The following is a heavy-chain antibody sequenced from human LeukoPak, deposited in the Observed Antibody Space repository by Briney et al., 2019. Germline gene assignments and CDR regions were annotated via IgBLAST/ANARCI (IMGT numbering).Heavy chain of an antibody. CDR2: IYYSGST. Sequence: SETLSLTCTVSGGSISSYYWSWIRQPPGKGQEWIGYIYYSGSTNYNPSLKSRVTISVDTSKNQFSLKLSSVTAADTAVYYCAREYGDLFDYWGQGTLVTVSS. V-gene: IGHV4-59*01. CDR1: GGSISSYY. J-gene: IGHJ4*02. D-gene: IGHD4-17*01. CDR3: AREYGDLFDY.